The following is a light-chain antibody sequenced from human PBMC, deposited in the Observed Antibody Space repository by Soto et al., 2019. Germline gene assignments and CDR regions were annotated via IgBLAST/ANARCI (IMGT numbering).Light chain of an antibody. CDR2: EVS. J-gene: IGLJ2*01. V-gene: IGLV2-8*01. CDR3: SSYAGTKTLV. Sequence: QSALPQPPSASGSPGQAVTISCTGTISDIGTYYYVSWYQQHPGKAPKLIIYEVSERPSGVPDRFSGSKSGNTASLTVSGLQAEDEAHYYCSSYAGTKTLVFGGGTKVTVL. CDR1: ISDIGTYYY.